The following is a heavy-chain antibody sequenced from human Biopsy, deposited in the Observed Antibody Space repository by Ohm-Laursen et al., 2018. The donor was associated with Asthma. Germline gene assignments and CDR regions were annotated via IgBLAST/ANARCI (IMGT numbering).Heavy chain of an antibody. CDR2: IYSGGTS. J-gene: IGHJ4*02. CDR3: ARRALSAFYGMVITYYFDF. D-gene: IGHD3-3*01. CDR1: GFAVSRDH. V-gene: IGHV3-53*01. Sequence: SLRLSCTASGFAVSRDHMFWVRQAPGKGLEWVSVIYSGGTSHTADSVRGRFAISRDYSKNTLYLQMHSLRAEDTAVYYCARRALSAFYGMVITYYFDFWGQGTVVTVSS.